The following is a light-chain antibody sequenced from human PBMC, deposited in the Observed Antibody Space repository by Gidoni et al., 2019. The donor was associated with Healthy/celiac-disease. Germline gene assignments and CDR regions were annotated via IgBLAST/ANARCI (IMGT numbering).Light chain of an antibody. V-gene: IGKV1-5*03. CDR2: TAS. CDR1: QSISSW. J-gene: IGKJ2*01. CDR3: QQYNSYPYT. Sequence: IQVTQSPSTLSASVGDRVTITCRASQSISSWLAWYQQKPGKAPKLLIYTASSLESGVPSRFSGSGSGTEFTLTISSLQPDDFATYYCQQYNSYPYTFGQGTKLEIK.